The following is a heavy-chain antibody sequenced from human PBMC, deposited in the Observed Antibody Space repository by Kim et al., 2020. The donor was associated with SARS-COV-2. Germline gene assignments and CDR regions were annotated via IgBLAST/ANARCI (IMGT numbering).Heavy chain of an antibody. CDR3: ARGPYTVTPEYYFDY. D-gene: IGHD4-4*01. J-gene: IGHJ4*02. Sequence: PSLKSRVTISVDTSKNQFSLKLSSVTAADTAVYYCARGPYTVTPEYYFDYWGQGTLVTVSS. V-gene: IGHV4-31*02.